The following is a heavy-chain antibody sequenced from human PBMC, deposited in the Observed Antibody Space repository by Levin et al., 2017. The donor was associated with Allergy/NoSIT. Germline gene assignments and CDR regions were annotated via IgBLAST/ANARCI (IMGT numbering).Heavy chain of an antibody. V-gene: IGHV3-11*05. Sequence: GGSLRLSCATSGFTFSDHYMSWVRQAPGKGLEWVSCISSSSSNIDYADSVKGRFTISRDNTKNSLYLQMNSVRAEDTAMYYCAREGITRLRGALDAFDIWGQGTMVTVSS. J-gene: IGHJ3*02. CDR1: GFTFSDHY. CDR2: ISSSSSNI. CDR3: AREGITRLRGALDAFDI. D-gene: IGHD3-10*01.